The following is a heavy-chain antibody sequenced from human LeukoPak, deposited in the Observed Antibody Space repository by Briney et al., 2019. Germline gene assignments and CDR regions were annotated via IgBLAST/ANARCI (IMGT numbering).Heavy chain of an antibody. CDR1: GGSISSSSYY. V-gene: IGHV4-39*07. D-gene: IGHD3-22*01. J-gene: IGHJ4*02. CDR3: ARSEDYYDSSGKPYYFDY. CDR2: ICYSGST. Sequence: SETLSLTCTVSGGSISSSSYYWGWIRQPPGKGLEWIGSICYSGSTYYNPSLKSRVTISVDTPKNQFSLKLSSVTAADTAVYYCARSEDYYDSSGKPYYFDYWGQGTLVTVSS.